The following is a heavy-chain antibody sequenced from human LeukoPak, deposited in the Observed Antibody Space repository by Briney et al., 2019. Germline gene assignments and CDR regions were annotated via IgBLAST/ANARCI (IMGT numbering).Heavy chain of an antibody. Sequence: GGSLRLSCAAPGFTFSSYAMHWVRQAPGKGLEWVAVISYDGSNKYYADSVKGRFTISRDNAKNSLYLQMNSLRAEDTAVYYCAEEMATRYWGQGTLVTVSS. CDR2: ISYDGSNK. CDR1: GFTFSSYA. V-gene: IGHV3-30-3*01. CDR3: AEEMATRY. D-gene: IGHD5-12*01. J-gene: IGHJ4*02.